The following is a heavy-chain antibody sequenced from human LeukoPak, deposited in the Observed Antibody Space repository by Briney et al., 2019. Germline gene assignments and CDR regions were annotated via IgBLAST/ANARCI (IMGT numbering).Heavy chain of an antibody. D-gene: IGHD3-3*01. V-gene: IGHV3-30*18. CDR3: AKDRRITIFGVVPPDY. CDR1: GFTFSSYG. J-gene: IGHJ4*02. Sequence: PGRSLRLSCAASGFTFSSYGMHWVRQAPGKGLEWVAVISYDGSNKYYADSVKGRFTISRDNSKNTLYLQMNSLRAEDTAVYYCAKDRRITIFGVVPPDYWGQGTLVTVFS. CDR2: ISYDGSNK.